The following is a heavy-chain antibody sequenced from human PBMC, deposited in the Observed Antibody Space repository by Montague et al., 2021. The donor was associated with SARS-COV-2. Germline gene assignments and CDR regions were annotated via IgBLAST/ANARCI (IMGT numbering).Heavy chain of an antibody. J-gene: IGHJ4*02. V-gene: IGHV4-59*08. Sequence: SETLSLTCTVSGGSISSFYWSWFRQPPGKGLEWIGYISDSGSTNCNPSLTSRVTMSVDTSKNQFSLKVNSVTAADTAAYYCARHYSATLPAVYWGQGTLVTVSS. D-gene: IGHD2-15*01. CDR3: ARHYSATLPAVY. CDR1: GGSISSFY. CDR2: ISDSGST.